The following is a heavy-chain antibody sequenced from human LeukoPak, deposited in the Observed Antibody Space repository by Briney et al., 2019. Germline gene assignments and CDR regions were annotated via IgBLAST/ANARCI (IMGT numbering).Heavy chain of an antibody. CDR1: GFTFDDYA. J-gene: IGHJ4*02. Sequence: GRSLRLSCAASGFTFDDYAMHWVRQAPGQGLEWVSVISWNSGSIGYADSVKGRFTISRDNAKNSLYFQMNSLRAEDTALYYCAKDKLGDFYDSSGYPDYWGQGILVTVSS. D-gene: IGHD3-22*01. CDR3: AKDKLGDFYDSSGYPDY. V-gene: IGHV3-9*01. CDR2: ISWNSGSI.